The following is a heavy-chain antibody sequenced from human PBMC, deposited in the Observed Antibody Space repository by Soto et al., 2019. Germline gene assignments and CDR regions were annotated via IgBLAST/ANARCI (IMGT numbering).Heavy chain of an antibody. CDR3: AKGGRDYDIYYGMDV. J-gene: IGHJ6*02. V-gene: IGHV3-30*18. CDR1: GFTFNIYG. D-gene: IGHD4-17*01. CDR2: ISYDGSKT. Sequence: QVQLVASGGGMVQPGRSLSLSCEASGFTFNIYGMHWFRQAPGKGLEWVAVISYDGSKTLYADSVQGRCTISRDNSKNPLSLQMNNLRPEDTAVYYCAKGGRDYDIYYGMDVWGQGTTVTVSS.